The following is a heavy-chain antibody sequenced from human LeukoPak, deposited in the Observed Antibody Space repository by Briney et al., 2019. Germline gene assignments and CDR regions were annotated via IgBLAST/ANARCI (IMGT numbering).Heavy chain of an antibody. V-gene: IGHV3-30-3*01. J-gene: IGHJ4*02. Sequence: GGSLRLSCAASGLTFSSYAMHWVRQAPGKGLEWVAVISYDGSNKYYADSVKGRFTISRDNSKNTLYLQMNSLRAEDTAVYYCASYYYGSGTSLGYWGQGTLVTVSS. CDR3: ASYYYGSGTSLGY. D-gene: IGHD3-10*01. CDR1: GLTFSSYA. CDR2: ISYDGSNK.